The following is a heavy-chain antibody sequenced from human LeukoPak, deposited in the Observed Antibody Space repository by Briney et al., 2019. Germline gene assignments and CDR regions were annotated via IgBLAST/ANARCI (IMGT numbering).Heavy chain of an antibody. CDR1: GGSFSGYY. CDR3: AISGNYFSRDAFDI. J-gene: IGHJ3*02. CDR2: INHSGST. V-gene: IGHV4-34*01. D-gene: IGHD1-26*01. Sequence: SETLCLTCAVYGGSFSGYYWSWIRQPPGKGLEWIGEINHSGSTNYNPSLKSRVTISGDTSKHHFSLALRSVTAADTAVYYCAISGNYFSRDAFDIWGQGTMVTVSS.